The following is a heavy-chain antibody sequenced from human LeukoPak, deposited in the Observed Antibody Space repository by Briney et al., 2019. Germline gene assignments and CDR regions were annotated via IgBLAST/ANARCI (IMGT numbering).Heavy chain of an antibody. CDR2: ISYAANYK. V-gene: IGHV3-30*18. CDR3: AKDLEGMRSYDHYGMDV. CDR1: GFTFSNYG. J-gene: IGHJ6*02. Sequence: GGSLRLSCAASGFTFSNYGLHWVRQAPGKGLEWVAVISYAANYKYYADSVKGRFTISRDNSKNTLYLQMNSLRGEDTAVYYSAKDLEGMRSYDHYGMDVWGQGTTVTVSS. D-gene: IGHD5-24*01.